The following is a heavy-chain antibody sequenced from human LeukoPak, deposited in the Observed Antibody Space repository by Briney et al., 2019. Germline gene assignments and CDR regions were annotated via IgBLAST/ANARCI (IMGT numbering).Heavy chain of an antibody. CDR2: ISSASSTI. CDR3: EWWMFSCYDKNDFDI. Sequence: PGGSLRLSCAASGFTFSDDSMSWVRQAPGKGLQWISFISSASSTIYYADSVKGRFTIAKYNAQTSLYLQMNSRKADDPSVNVCEWWMFSCYDKNDFDIWGKGTMVTVSS. J-gene: IGHJ3*02. V-gene: IGHV3-48*04. D-gene: IGHD2-2*01. CDR1: GFTFSDDS.